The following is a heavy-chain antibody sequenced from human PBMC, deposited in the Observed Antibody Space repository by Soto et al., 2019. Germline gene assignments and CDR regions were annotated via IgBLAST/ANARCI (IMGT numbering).Heavy chain of an antibody. CDR1: GFTLSPYR. CDR3: ARDADASGWYHYGMDV. CDR2: IKQDGSER. Sequence: GGSLRLSCAAVGFTLSPYRMNWVRQAPGKGLEWVANIKQDGSERYYGDSVKGRFIISRDNAKNSLYLQMNSLRAEDTAVYYCARDADASGWYHYGMDVWGQGAMVTVCS. J-gene: IGHJ6*02. V-gene: IGHV3-7*01. D-gene: IGHD6-19*01.